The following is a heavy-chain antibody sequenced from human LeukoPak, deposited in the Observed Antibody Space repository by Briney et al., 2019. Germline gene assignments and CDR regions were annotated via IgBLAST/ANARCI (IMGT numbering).Heavy chain of an antibody. CDR1: GDSIISHF. V-gene: IGHV4-59*11. Sequence: PSETLSLTCTVPGDSIISHFWSWLRQPPGKGLEWIGYIYYIGSTTYNPSLKSRLTMSVDTSKSQFSLKLSSVTAADTAVYYCARRSPSLDWFDPWGQGTLVTVSS. CDR2: IYYIGST. CDR3: ARRSPSLDWFDP. J-gene: IGHJ5*02. D-gene: IGHD6-6*01.